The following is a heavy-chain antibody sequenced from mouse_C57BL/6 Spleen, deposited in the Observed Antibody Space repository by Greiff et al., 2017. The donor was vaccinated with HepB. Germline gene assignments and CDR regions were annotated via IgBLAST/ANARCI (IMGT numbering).Heavy chain of an antibody. CDR3: VRHSGGLREDWYFDV. D-gene: IGHD2-2*01. CDR2: IRSKSNNYAT. V-gene: IGHV10-1*01. CDR1: GFSFNTYA. Sequence: EVQLVESGGGLVQPKGSLKLSCAASGFSFNTYAMNWVRQAPGKGLEWVARIRSKSNNYATYYADSVKDRFTISRDDSESMLYLQMNNLKTEDTAMYYCVRHSGGLREDWYFDVWGTGTTVTVSS. J-gene: IGHJ1*03.